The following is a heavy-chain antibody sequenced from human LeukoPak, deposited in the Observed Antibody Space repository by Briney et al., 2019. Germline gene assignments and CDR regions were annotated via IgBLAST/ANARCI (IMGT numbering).Heavy chain of an antibody. D-gene: IGHD6-13*01. V-gene: IGHV3-7*01. CDR2: IKQDGSEK. Sequence: GGSLRLSCAASGFTFSSYWMSWVRQAPGKGLEWVANIKQDGSEKYYVDSVKGRFTISRDNAKNSLYLQMNSLKPEDTAVYYCARVAEAAVFDSWGQGTLVTVSS. CDR3: ARVAEAAVFDS. CDR1: GFTFSSYW. J-gene: IGHJ4*02.